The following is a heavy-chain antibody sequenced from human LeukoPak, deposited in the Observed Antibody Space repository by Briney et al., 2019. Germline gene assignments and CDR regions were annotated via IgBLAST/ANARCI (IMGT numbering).Heavy chain of an antibody. Sequence: SETLSLTCAISGAPISSSNWWSWVRQPPGKGLEWIGEVYHGGSTNYSPSLKSRVTISVDKSNNQFSLKLSSVTAADTAVYYCARDSAAGSLLSDAFDIWGQGTMVTVSS. V-gene: IGHV4-4*02. CDR1: GAPISSSNW. CDR3: ARDSAAGSLLSDAFDI. CDR2: VYHGGST. D-gene: IGHD2-21*02. J-gene: IGHJ3*02.